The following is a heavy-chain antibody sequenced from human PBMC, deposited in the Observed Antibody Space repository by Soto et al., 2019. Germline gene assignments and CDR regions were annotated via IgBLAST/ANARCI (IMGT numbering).Heavy chain of an antibody. Sequence: GGSLRLSCGRSGFNFANYAMGWVRQAPGKGLEWVSGISSTGRRTYYADSVRGRFSISRDNSKNTVELQINSLRAEDTAVYYCAKVANVGVVVEYFDHWGQGSLVTVSS. CDR1: GFNFANYA. CDR2: ISSTGRRT. D-gene: IGHD3-3*01. V-gene: IGHV3-23*01. CDR3: AKVANVGVVVEYFDH. J-gene: IGHJ4*02.